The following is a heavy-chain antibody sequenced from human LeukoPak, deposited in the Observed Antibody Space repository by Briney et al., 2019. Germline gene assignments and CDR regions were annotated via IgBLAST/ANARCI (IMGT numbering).Heavy chain of an antibody. V-gene: IGHV3-73*01. J-gene: IGHJ4*02. CDR1: GFTFSGSA. CDR3: AKDQTGSSGFDY. Sequence: GGSLKLSCAASGFTFSGSAMHWVRQASGKGLEWVGRIRSKANSYATAYAASVKGRFTISRDDSKNTAYLQMNSLRAEDTAVYYCAKDQTGSSGFDYWGQGTLVTVSS. CDR2: IRSKANSYAT. D-gene: IGHD3-10*01.